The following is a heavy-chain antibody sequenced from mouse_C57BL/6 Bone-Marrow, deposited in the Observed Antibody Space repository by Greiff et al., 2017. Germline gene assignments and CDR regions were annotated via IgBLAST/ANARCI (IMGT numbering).Heavy chain of an antibody. CDR1: GYAFSSYW. D-gene: IGHD2-4*01. CDR2: IYPGGGDT. CDR3: ASDYDYDGY. J-gene: IGHJ2*01. Sequence: QVQLKESGAELAKPGASVKLSCKASGYAFSSYWLNWLKQRPGKGLEWIGQIYPGGGDTNYNGKVKGKATLTADKSSSPVYMQLSSLTSEDSEVYSCASDYDYDGYWGQGTTLTVSS. V-gene: IGHV1-80*01.